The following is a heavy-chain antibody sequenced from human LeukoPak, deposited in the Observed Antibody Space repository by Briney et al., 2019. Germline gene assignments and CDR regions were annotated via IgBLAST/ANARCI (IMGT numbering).Heavy chain of an antibody. D-gene: IGHD2-15*01. J-gene: IGHJ5*02. CDR1: GGSINGDY. Sequence: SETLSLTCSVSGGSINGDYWSWIRQTPGKGLEWIGYIHYSGRTSYNPSLKSRVTISVDTSKNQFSLRLASVTAADTAVYYCAKEIVVVPADDWFGPWGQGTLVTVSS. CDR2: IHYSGRT. V-gene: IGHV4-59*01. CDR3: AKEIVVVPADDWFGP.